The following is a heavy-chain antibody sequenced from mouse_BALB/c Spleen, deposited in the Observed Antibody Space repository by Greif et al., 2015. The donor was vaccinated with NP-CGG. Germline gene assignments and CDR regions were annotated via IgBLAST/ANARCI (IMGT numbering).Heavy chain of an antibody. Sequence: SGPELVKPGALVKISCKASGYTFTSYDINWVKQRPGQGLEWIGWIYPGDGSTKYNEKFKGKATLTADKSSSTAYMQLSSLTSENSAVYFCARSGYYLDYWGQGTTLTVSS. J-gene: IGHJ2*01. D-gene: IGHD1-3*01. V-gene: IGHV1S33*01. CDR2: IYPGDGST. CDR3: ARSGYYLDY. CDR1: GYTFTSYD.